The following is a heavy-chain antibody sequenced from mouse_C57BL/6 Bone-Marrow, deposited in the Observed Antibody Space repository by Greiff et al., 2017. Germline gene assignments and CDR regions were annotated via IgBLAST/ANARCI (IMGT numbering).Heavy chain of an antibody. CDR3: ARRGDGYYPAWFAY. Sequence: EVQRVESGGDLVKPGGSLKLSCAASGFTFSSYGMSWVRQTPDKRLEWVATISSGGSYTYYPDSVKGRFTISRDNAKNTLYLQMSSLKSEDTAMYYCARRGDGYYPAWFAYWGQGTLVTVSA. D-gene: IGHD2-3*01. CDR1: GFTFSSYG. V-gene: IGHV5-6*01. J-gene: IGHJ3*01. CDR2: ISSGGSYT.